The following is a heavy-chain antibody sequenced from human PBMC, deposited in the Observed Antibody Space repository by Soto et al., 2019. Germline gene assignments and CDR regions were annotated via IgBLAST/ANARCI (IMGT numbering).Heavy chain of an antibody. CDR3: ARDVRSSWQYYYGMDV. D-gene: IGHD6-13*01. V-gene: IGHV4-38-2*02. Sequence: ASETLSLTCAVSGDSITSIYHWAWIRQPPGRGLEWVASIYHSGTTYYNPSLKSRVTISVDTSKNQFSLNLRSVTAADTAVYYCARDVRSSWQYYYGMDVWGQGTTVTVSS. CDR2: IYHSGTT. J-gene: IGHJ6*02. CDR1: GDSITSIYH.